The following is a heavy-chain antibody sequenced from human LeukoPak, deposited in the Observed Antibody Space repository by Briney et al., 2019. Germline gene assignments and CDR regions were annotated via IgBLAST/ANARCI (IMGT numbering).Heavy chain of an antibody. J-gene: IGHJ4*02. CDR2: ISSSSSYI. CDR3: ARGPLDSSSSLDY. CDR1: GFTFSSYS. Sequence: GGSLRLSCAASGFTFSSYSMNWVRQAPGKGLEWVSSISSSSSYIYYADSVKGRFTISRDNAKNSLYLQMNSLRAEDTAVYYCARGPLDSSSSLDYWGQGTLVTVSS. V-gene: IGHV3-21*04. D-gene: IGHD6-6*01.